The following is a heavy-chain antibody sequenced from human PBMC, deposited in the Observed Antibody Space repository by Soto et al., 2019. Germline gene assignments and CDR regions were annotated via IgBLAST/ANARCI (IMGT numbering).Heavy chain of an antibody. D-gene: IGHD4-4*01. CDR3: VGMLTVSWFDP. Sequence: SETLSLTCTVSGGSISSGDYYWSWIRQPPGKGLEWIGYIYYSGSTYYNPSLKSRVTISVDTSKNQFSLKLSSVIAADTAVYYCVGMLTVSWFDPWGPGTLVTVSS. J-gene: IGHJ5*02. V-gene: IGHV4-30-4*01. CDR1: GGSISSGDYY. CDR2: IYYSGST.